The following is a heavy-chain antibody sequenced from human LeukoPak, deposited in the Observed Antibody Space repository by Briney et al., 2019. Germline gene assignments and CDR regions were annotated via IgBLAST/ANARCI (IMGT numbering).Heavy chain of an antibody. CDR1: GGSISSFY. CDR3: AKSNGYGLIDI. D-gene: IGHD3-22*01. V-gene: IGHV4-59*12. CDR2: IFYSGST. J-gene: IGHJ3*02. Sequence: PSETLSLTCTVSGGSISSFYWSWVRQPPGKALEWIGNIFYSGSTYYSPSLKGRVTISLDTSRNQFSLKLNSVTAADTAVYYCAKSNGYGLIDIWGQGTMVTVSS.